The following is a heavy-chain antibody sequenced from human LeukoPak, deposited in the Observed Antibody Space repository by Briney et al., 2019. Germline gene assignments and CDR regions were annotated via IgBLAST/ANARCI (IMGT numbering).Heavy chain of an antibody. J-gene: IGHJ4*02. Sequence: SETLSLTCTVSGGSISSSSYYWGWIRQPPGKGLEWIGSIYYSGSTYYNPSLKSRVTISVDTSKNQFSLKLSSVTAADTAVYYCARRAAAGPFDYWGQGTLVTVSS. CDR3: ARRAAAGPFDY. V-gene: IGHV4-39*01. CDR2: IYYSGST. CDR1: GGSISSSSYY. D-gene: IGHD6-13*01.